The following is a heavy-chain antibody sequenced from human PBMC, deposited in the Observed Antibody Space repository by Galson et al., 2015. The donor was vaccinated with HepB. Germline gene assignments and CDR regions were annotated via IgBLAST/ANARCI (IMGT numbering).Heavy chain of an antibody. CDR3: AKLADYGDLFIDAFEI. CDR2: ISWNSGSI. D-gene: IGHD4-17*01. Sequence: SLRLSCAASGFTFDDYAMHWVRQAPGKGLEWVSGISWNSGSIGYADSVKGRFTISRDNAKNSLYLQMNSLRAEDTALYYCAKLADYGDLFIDAFEIWGQGTMVTVSS. CDR1: GFTFDDYA. V-gene: IGHV3-9*01. J-gene: IGHJ3*02.